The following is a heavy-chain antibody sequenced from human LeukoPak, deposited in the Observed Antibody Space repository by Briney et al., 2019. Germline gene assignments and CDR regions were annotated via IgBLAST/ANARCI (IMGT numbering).Heavy chain of an antibody. CDR2: ISHSGSL. CDR3: AKGLTERWLIDAFDI. Sequence: PGGSLRLSCAASGFTFSSYEMNWVRQAPGKGLEWVSSISHSGSLSYADSVKGRFTISRDNSMNTLFLQMSSLRAEDTAIYYCAKGLTERWLIDAFDIWGQGTVVTVSS. D-gene: IGHD5-24*01. J-gene: IGHJ3*02. CDR1: GFTFSSYE. V-gene: IGHV3-23*01.